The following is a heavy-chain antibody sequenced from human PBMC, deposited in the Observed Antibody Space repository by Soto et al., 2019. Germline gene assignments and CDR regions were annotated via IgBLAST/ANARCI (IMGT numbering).Heavy chain of an antibody. CDR2: INHSGST. Sequence: GSLRLSCAASGFTFSSYGMHWVRQPPGKGLEWIGEINHSGSTNYNPSLKSRVTISVDTSKNQFSLKLSSVTAADTAVYYCARAKFYDYIWGSYRFAAGFDYWGQGTLVTVSS. CDR1: GFTFSSYG. J-gene: IGHJ4*02. D-gene: IGHD3-16*02. CDR3: ARAKFYDYIWGSYRFAAGFDY. V-gene: IGHV4-34*01.